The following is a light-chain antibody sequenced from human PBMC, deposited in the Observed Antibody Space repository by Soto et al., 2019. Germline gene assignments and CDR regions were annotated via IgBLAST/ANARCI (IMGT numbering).Light chain of an antibody. V-gene: IGLV2-14*01. CDR2: DVT. CDR1: SSDVGGYNS. J-gene: IGLJ1*01. CDR3: SAFTGTTYV. Sequence: QSVLAQPASVSGSPGLSIAISCTGTSSDVGGYNSVSWYQQHPGKAPKLVIYDVTSRPSGVSNRFSGSKSGNTASLTISGLQAEDEADYYCSAFTGTTYVFGTGTKVTVL.